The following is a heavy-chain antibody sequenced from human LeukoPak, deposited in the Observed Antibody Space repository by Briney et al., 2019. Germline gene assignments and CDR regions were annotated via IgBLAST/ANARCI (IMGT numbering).Heavy chain of an antibody. V-gene: IGHV4-61*02. CDR3: ARGLGIAAVFGC. J-gene: IGHJ4*02. CDR2: IYSSGGT. CDR1: GGSISSGTYY. Sequence: SETLSLTCTVSGGSISSGTYYWSWIRQAAGNGLEWIGRIYSSGGTSYNPSLKSRVIISIDTSKNQFSLKLSSVTAADTAVYYCARGLGIAAVFGCWGQGTLVTVSS. D-gene: IGHD6-13*01.